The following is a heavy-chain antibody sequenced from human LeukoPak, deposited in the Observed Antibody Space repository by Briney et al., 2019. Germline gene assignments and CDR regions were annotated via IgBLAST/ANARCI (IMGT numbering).Heavy chain of an antibody. Sequence: ASVKVSCKASGYTFTGYYMHWVRQAPGQGLEWMGWINPNSGGTNYAQKFQGRVTMTRDTSISTAYMELSRLRSDDTAVYYCARAQGYSSGWTPFDYWGQGTLVTVSS. CDR2: INPNSGGT. CDR1: GYTFTGYY. CDR3: ARAQGYSSGWTPFDY. V-gene: IGHV1-2*02. J-gene: IGHJ4*02. D-gene: IGHD6-19*01.